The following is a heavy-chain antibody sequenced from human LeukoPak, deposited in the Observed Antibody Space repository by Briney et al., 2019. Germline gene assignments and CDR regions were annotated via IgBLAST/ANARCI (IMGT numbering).Heavy chain of an antibody. Sequence: SETLSLTCAIYGGSFSGYYWSWIRQPPGKGLEWIGEINHSGSTNYNPSLKSRVTISVDTSKNQFSLKLSSVTAADTAVYYCARALLTRGVKPQGGFYPWGQGTLVTVSS. CDR3: ARALLTRGVKPQGGFYP. CDR2: INHSGST. V-gene: IGHV4-34*01. J-gene: IGHJ5*02. D-gene: IGHD3-10*01. CDR1: GGSFSGYY.